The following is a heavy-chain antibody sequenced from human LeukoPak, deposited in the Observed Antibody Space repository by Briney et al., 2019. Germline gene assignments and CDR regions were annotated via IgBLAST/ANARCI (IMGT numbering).Heavy chain of an antibody. D-gene: IGHD6-19*01. Sequence: PGGSLRLSCTASGFTFSSYWMHWVRQAPGKGLVWVSHIGGDGTTTVYADSVKGRFTISRDNAKNTLYLQMNSLRVEDTAVYYCASSIVVPGHYWGQGTLVTVSS. CDR2: IGGDGTTT. CDR3: ASSIVVPGHY. V-gene: IGHV3-74*01. CDR1: GFTFSSYW. J-gene: IGHJ4*02.